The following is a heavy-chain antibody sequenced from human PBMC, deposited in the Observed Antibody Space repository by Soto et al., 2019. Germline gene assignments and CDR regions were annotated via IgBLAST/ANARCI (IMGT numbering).Heavy chain of an antibody. CDR1: GGTFSSYA. D-gene: IGHD2-15*01. V-gene: IGHV1-69*12. Sequence: QVQLVQSGAEVKKPGSSVKVSCKASGGTFSSYAISWVRQAPGQGLEWMGGIIPIFGTANYAQKFQGRVTITAEESTSTADMGLSSLRSEDTAVYYCARARGGVVAASNWYFDLWGRGTLVTVSS. J-gene: IGHJ2*01. CDR2: IIPIFGTA. CDR3: ARARGGVVAASNWYFDL.